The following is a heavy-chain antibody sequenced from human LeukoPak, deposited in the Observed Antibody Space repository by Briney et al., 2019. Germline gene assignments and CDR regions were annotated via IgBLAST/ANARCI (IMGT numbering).Heavy chain of an antibody. J-gene: IGHJ5*02. CDR3: ARVPITMVRGVIWWFDP. Sequence: ASVKVSCKASGYTFPGYYMHWVRQAPGQGLEWMGWINPNSGGTNYAQKFQGRVTMTRDTSISTAYMELSRLRSDDTAVYYCARVPITMVRGVIWWFDPWGQGTLVTVSS. CDR2: INPNSGGT. CDR1: GYTFPGYY. D-gene: IGHD3-10*01. V-gene: IGHV1-2*02.